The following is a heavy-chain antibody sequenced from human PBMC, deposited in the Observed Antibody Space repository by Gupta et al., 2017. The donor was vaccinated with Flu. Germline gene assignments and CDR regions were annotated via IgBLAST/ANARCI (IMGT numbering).Heavy chain of an antibody. J-gene: IGHJ4*02. Sequence: NAWMNWVRQAPGKGLEWVGRIKSKTDGGTTDYAAPVKGRFTILRDDSKNILYLQMNSRKTEDTAMYYCTTFFGILTGYEGGCGQGTLVTVSS. CDR3: TTFFGILTGYEGG. CDR2: IKSKTDGGTT. CDR1: NAW. V-gene: IGHV3-15*01. D-gene: IGHD3-9*01.